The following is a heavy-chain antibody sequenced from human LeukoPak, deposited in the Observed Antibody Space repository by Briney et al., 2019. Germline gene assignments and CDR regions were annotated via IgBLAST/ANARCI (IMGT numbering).Heavy chain of an antibody. CDR3: ARDPRSGWFFDY. CDR2: ISTSTTTI. CDR1: GFTFSSYS. Sequence: GGSLRLSCEASGFTFSSYSMNWVRQAPGKGLEWISYISTSTTTIYYANSVKGRFTISRDNAKNSLYLQMNSLRAEDTAVYYCARDPRSGWFFDYWGQGTLVTVSS. J-gene: IGHJ4*02. D-gene: IGHD6-19*01. V-gene: IGHV3-48*04.